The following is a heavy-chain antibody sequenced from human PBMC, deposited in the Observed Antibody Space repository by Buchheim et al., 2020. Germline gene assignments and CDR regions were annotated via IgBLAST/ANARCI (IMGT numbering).Heavy chain of an antibody. J-gene: IGHJ4*02. Sequence: QVQLQESGPGLVKPSETLSLTCTVSGGSISSYYWSWLRQPPGKGLEWIGYIYYSGSTKYNPSLKSRVTISVDTSKNQFSLKLSSVTAADTAVYYCARRRGYSGYFDYWGQGTL. CDR2: IYYSGST. CDR1: GGSISSYY. V-gene: IGHV4-59*01. D-gene: IGHD5-12*01. CDR3: ARRRGYSGYFDY.